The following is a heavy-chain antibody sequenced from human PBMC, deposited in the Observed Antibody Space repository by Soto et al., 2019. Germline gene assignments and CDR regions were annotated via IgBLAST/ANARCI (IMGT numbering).Heavy chain of an antibody. CDR2: IIPIFGTA. Sequence: GASVKVSCKASGGTFSSYAISWVRQAPGQGLEWMGGIIPIFGTANYAQKFQGRVTITADESTSTAYMELSSLRSEDTAVYYCARVSDIVLVPAALGNWFEPWGQGTRVTVSS. V-gene: IGHV1-69*13. CDR1: GGTFSSYA. D-gene: IGHD2-2*01. CDR3: ARVSDIVLVPAALGNWFEP. J-gene: IGHJ5*02.